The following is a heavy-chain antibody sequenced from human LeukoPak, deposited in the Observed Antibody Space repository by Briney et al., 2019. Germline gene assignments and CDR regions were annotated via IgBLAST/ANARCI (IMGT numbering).Heavy chain of an antibody. CDR3: ARVSVGATAFDY. J-gene: IGHJ4*02. V-gene: IGHV4-4*02. CDR1: GGSISSSSW. D-gene: IGHD1-26*01. Sequence: SETLSLTCAVSGGSISSSSWWSWVRQPPGKGLEWIGEFYHSGSTNYNPSLKSRVTISVDTSKNQFSLKLSSVTAADTAVYYCARVSVGATAFDYWGQGTLVTVSS. CDR2: FYHSGST.